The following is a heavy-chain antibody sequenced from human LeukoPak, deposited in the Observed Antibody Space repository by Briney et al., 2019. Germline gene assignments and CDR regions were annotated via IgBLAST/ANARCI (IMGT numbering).Heavy chain of an antibody. D-gene: IGHD5-18*01. Sequence: PGRSLRLSCAASGFTFSSCAMHWVRQAPGKGLEWVAVISYDGSNKYYADSVKGRFTISRDNSKNTLYLQMNSLRAEDTAVYYCARGNTAMDYWGQGTLVTVSS. V-gene: IGHV3-30-3*01. CDR1: GFTFSSCA. CDR2: ISYDGSNK. CDR3: ARGNTAMDY. J-gene: IGHJ4*02.